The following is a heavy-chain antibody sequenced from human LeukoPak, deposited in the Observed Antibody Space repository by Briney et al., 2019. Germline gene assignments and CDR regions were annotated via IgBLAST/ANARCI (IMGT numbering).Heavy chain of an antibody. Sequence: GASVKVSCKTSGYSFNIHEINWVRQATGQGLEWMGWVKPNSGDTDYTQRFQGRLTMTRNTSISTAYMELSGLRLEDTAVYYCSRGPRFDPWGQGTQVTVSS. V-gene: IGHV1-8*01. CDR3: SRGPRFDP. CDR2: VKPNSGDT. J-gene: IGHJ5*02. CDR1: GYSFNIHE.